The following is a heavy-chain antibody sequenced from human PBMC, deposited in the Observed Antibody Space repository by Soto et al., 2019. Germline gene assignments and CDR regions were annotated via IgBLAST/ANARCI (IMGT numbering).Heavy chain of an antibody. CDR1: GYTFTSYG. V-gene: IGHV1-18*01. J-gene: IGHJ4*02. Sequence: QVQLVQSGAEVKKPGASVKVSCKASGYTFTSYGISWVRQAPGQGLEWMGWISAYNGNTNYAQKLQGRVTMPTDTSTSTAYMDLRSLRSDDTAVYYCVVAAQPYYFDYWGQGTLVTVSS. CDR3: VVAAQPYYFDY. D-gene: IGHD2-15*01. CDR2: ISAYNGNT.